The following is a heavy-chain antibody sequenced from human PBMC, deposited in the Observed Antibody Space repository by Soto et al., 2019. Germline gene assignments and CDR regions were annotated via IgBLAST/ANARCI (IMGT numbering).Heavy chain of an antibody. CDR3: ARDLPEGGNY. CDR1: GFTFSSYS. V-gene: IGHV3-48*04. J-gene: IGHJ4*02. Sequence: GESLKISCAASGFTFSSYSMNWVRQAPGKGLEWVSYISSSSSTIYYADSVKGRFTISRDNAKNSLYLQMNSLRAEDTAVYYCARDLPEGGNYWGQGTLVTVSS. D-gene: IGHD3-16*01. CDR2: ISSSSSTI.